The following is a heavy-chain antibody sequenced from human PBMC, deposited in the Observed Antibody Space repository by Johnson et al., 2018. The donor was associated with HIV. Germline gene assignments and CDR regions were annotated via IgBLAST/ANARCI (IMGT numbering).Heavy chain of an antibody. CDR3: ARSDKWFGESDAFDI. J-gene: IGHJ3*02. Sequence: VQLVESGGGLVQPGGSLRLSCAASGFTFSSYWMSWVRQAPGKGLEWVSSITGSGGSTYYAGSVKGRFTISRESAKNSLYLQMNSLRVGDTAVYYCARSDKWFGESDAFDIWGQGTMVTVSS. D-gene: IGHD3-10*01. CDR2: ITGSGGST. CDR1: GFTFSSYW. V-gene: IGHV3-48*01.